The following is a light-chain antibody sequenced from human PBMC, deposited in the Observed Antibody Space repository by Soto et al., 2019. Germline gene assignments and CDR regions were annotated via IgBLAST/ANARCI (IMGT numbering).Light chain of an antibody. CDR2: AAS. V-gene: IGKV1-39*01. J-gene: IGKJ2*01. CDR3: QQSYSTPYT. Sequence: DLQMTQSPSSLSASVGDRVTITCRASQSISSYLNWYQQKPGKAPKLLIYAASNLQSGVPSRISGSGSGTGFTLTISSLQPEDFATYYCQQSYSTPYTFGQGTKLEIK. CDR1: QSISSY.